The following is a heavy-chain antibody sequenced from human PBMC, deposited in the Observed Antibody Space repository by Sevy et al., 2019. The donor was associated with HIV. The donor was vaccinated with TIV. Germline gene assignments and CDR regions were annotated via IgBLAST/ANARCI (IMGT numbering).Heavy chain of an antibody. J-gene: IGHJ4*01. CDR1: GYTFTGYY. CDR2: INPDSGGP. CDR3: VRDDRDGYFEY. V-gene: IGHV1-2*02. Sequence: ASVKVSCKASGYTFTGYYMHWMRQVPGQGLEWMGWINPDSGGPTYALKFQGRVTLTRDTSISTAYMDLSRLKSDDTAVYYCVRDDRDGYFEYWGHGTLVTVSS.